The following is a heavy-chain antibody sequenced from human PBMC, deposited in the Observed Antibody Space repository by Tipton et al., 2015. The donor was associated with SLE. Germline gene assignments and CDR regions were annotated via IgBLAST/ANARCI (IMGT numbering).Heavy chain of an antibody. D-gene: IGHD7-27*01. CDR2: IYNGGSST. CDR1: GFTLSIYD. V-gene: IGHV3-23*03. J-gene: IGHJ4*02. CDR3: AKGSNWGSGYYFDS. Sequence: SLRLSCAASGFTLSIYDLNWVRQAPGKGLEWVSIIYNGGSSTHYADSVKGRFTISRDNSKNTLYLELNSLRAEDTAIYYCAKGSNWGSGYYFDSWGQGTLVTVSS.